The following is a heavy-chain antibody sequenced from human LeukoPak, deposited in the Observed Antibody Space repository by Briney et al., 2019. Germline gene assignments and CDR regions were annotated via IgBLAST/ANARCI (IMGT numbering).Heavy chain of an antibody. CDR1: GFTFSSYS. D-gene: IGHD6-19*01. CDR2: ISSSSTI. V-gene: IGHV3-48*02. J-gene: IGHJ5*02. CDR3: ARGGIAVAGTGWFDP. Sequence: PGGSLRLSCAASGFTFSSYSMNCVRQAPGKGLEWVSYISSSSTIYYADSVKGRFTISGDNAKDSLYLQMNSLRDEDTAVYYCARGGIAVAGTGWFDPWGQGTLVTVSS.